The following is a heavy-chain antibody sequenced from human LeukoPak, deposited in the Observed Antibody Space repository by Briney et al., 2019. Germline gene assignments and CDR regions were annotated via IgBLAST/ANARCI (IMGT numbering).Heavy chain of an antibody. Sequence: GGSLRLSCTASGFTFGDYAMSWVRQAPGKGLEWVGFIRSKAYGCTTEYAASVKGRFTISRDDSKSIAYLQMNSLRAEDTAVYYCARDLESGYDNAFDIWGQGTVVTVSS. V-gene: IGHV3-49*04. D-gene: IGHD5-12*01. J-gene: IGHJ3*02. CDR2: IRSKAYGCTT. CDR3: ARDLESGYDNAFDI. CDR1: GFTFGDYA.